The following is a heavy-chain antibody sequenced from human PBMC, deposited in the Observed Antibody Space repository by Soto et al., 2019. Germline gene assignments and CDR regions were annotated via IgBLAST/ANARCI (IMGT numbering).Heavy chain of an antibody. CDR3: ASSPLTLTPGYTWFDP. CDR1: GGTFSSYA. D-gene: IGHD7-27*01. J-gene: IGHJ5*02. Sequence: SVKVSCKASGGTFSSYAISWVRQAPGQGLEWMGGIIPIFGTANYAQKFQGRVTITADESTSTAYMELSSLRSEDTAVYYCASSPLTLTPGYTWFDPWGQGTLVTVSS. CDR2: IIPIFGTA. V-gene: IGHV1-69*13.